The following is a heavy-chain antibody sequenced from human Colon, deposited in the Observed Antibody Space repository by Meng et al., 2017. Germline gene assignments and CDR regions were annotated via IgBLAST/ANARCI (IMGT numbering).Heavy chain of an antibody. J-gene: IGHJ4*01. CDR2: IFHSGDT. Sequence: QVHLQESGPGLVKPSQTLSLTCTVSGASIDRGDSYWGWIRQSPGKGLEWIGYIFHSGDTYYNPSLQSRVIISVDKSKNQFSLSLTSVAAADTAVYYCARDQGGDFSFDDWGHGTLVTVSS. V-gene: IGHV4-30-4*01. CDR1: GASIDRGDSY. CDR3: ARDQGGDFSFDD. D-gene: IGHD4-17*01.